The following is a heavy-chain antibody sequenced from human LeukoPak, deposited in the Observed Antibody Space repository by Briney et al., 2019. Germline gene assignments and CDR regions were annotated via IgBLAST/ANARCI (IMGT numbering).Heavy chain of an antibody. J-gene: IGHJ4*02. D-gene: IGHD3-22*01. CDR2: IKQDGSEK. V-gene: IGHV3-7*03. Sequence: GGSLRLSCAASGFTFSSYWMSWVRQAPGKGLEWVANIKQDGSEKYYVDSVKGRFTISRDNAKNSLYLQMNSLRAEDTAVYYCAREQDYYDSSGYYYGLHFDYWGQGTLATVSS. CDR1: GFTFSSYW. CDR3: AREQDYYDSSGYYYGLHFDY.